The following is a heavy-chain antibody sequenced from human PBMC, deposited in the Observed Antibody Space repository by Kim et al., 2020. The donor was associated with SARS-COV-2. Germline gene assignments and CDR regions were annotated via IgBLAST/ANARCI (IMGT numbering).Heavy chain of an antibody. CDR1: GGTFSSYA. CDR2: IIPIFGTA. D-gene: IGHD3-22*01. J-gene: IGHJ6*02. V-gene: IGHV1-69*13. Sequence: SVKVSCKASGGTFSSYAISWVRQAPGQGLEWMGGIIPIFGTANYAQKFQGRVTITADESTSTAYMELSSLRSEDTAVYYCARDQAGYDSSGYYLDYYYYGMDVWGQGTTVTVSS. CDR3: ARDQAGYDSSGYYLDYYYYGMDV.